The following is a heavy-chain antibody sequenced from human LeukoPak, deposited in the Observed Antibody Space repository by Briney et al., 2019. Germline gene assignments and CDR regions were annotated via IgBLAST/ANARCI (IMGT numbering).Heavy chain of an antibody. V-gene: IGHV4-30-4*07. D-gene: IGHD5-18*01. CDR1: GGSIRSGGYS. J-gene: IGHJ6*03. Sequence: SETLSLTCAVSGGSIRSGGYSWSWIRQPPGRGLEWIGYIYYSGSTYYNPSLKSRVTISVDTSKNQFSLKLSSVTAADTAVYYCARAGRGYNYGFVPSELDYYYYYLDVWGKGTTVTVSS. CDR3: ARAGRGYNYGFVPSELDYYYYYLDV. CDR2: IYYSGST.